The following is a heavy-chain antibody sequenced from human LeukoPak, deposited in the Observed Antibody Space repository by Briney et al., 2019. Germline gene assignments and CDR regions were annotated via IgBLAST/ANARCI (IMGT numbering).Heavy chain of an antibody. J-gene: IGHJ4*02. Sequence: GGPLSLSCVVSGFSISHNYMSWVRPAPGKGLEWVSLIYSGGDSYYADSVKGRFIISKDNSKNTVYLRMNTLRAEDTAVYYCASHYCTAGSCYFDGWGQGTLVSVSS. CDR3: ASHYCTAGSCYFDG. V-gene: IGHV3-53*01. CDR2: IYSGGDS. D-gene: IGHD2-8*02. CDR1: GFSISHNY.